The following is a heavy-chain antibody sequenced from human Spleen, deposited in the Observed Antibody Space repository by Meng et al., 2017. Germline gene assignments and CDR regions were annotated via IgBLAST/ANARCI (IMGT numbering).Heavy chain of an antibody. CDR2: IPHSGSS. CDR1: GDSITNYNW. V-gene: IGHV4-4*02. D-gene: IGHD3-10*01. J-gene: IGHJ4*02. CDR3: TRGSGGSV. Sequence: QLQYRESGPGLVKPSETLSLTCAGSGDSITNYNWWSWVRQPPGKGLEWIGEIPHSGSSAYNPSLKSRVTMSIDKSKNQFSLTLTSVTAADTAVYYCTRGSGGSVWGQGTLVTVSS.